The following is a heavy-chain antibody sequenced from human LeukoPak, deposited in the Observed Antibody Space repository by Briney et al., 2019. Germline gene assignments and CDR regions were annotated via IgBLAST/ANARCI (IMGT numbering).Heavy chain of an antibody. Sequence: KTSETLSLTCAVYGGSFSGYYWSWIRQPPGKGLEWIGEINHSGSTNYNPSLKSRVTISVDTSKNQFSLKLSSVTAADTAVYYCARVKCSGGSCYSDYWGQGTLVAVSS. CDR1: GGSFSGYY. V-gene: IGHV4-34*01. J-gene: IGHJ4*02. CDR3: ARVKCSGGSCYSDY. D-gene: IGHD2-15*01. CDR2: INHSGST.